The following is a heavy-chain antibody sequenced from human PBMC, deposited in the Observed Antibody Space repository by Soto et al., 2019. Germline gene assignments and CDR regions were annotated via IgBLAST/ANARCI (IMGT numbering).Heavy chain of an antibody. J-gene: IGHJ4*02. CDR1: GGSISSANW. D-gene: IGHD4-4*01. CDR2: VLHAGNT. V-gene: IGHV4-4*02. CDR3: SNLGTTVSAFDY. Sequence: QGQLQESGPRLVSPSGTLSLTCAVSGGSISSANWWRWVRQPPGKGLEWIGEVLHAGNTMYNTSLKSRVTISVDNSKNRVSLRVTSVTAADTDVYYCSNLGTTVSAFDYWGQGTLVTVSS.